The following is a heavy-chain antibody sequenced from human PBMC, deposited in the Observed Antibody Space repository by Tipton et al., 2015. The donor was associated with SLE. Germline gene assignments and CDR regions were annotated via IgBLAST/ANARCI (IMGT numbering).Heavy chain of an antibody. CDR3: ARDVGYDSSGYYHRYFDY. V-gene: IGHV4-34*01. CDR2: INHSGST. D-gene: IGHD3-22*01. J-gene: IGHJ4*02. CDR1: GGSFSGYY. Sequence: TLSLTCAVYGGSFSGYYWTWIRQTPGKGLEWIGEINHSGSTNYNPSLKSRVTISVDTSKNQFSLKLGSVTAADTAVYYCARDVGYDSSGYYHRYFDYWGQGTLVTVSS.